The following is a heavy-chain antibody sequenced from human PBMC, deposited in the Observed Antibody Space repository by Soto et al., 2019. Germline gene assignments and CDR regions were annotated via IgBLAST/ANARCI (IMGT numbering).Heavy chain of an antibody. CDR3: ARSGDYGLYAFDI. CDR2: INPNSGGT. Sequence: GASVKVSCKASGYTFTGYYMHWVRQAPGQGLEWMGWINPNSGGTNYAQKFQGWVTMTRDTSISTAHMELSRLRSDDTAVYYCARSGDYGLYAFDIWGQGTMVTVSS. CDR1: GYTFTGYY. J-gene: IGHJ3*02. V-gene: IGHV1-2*04. D-gene: IGHD4-17*01.